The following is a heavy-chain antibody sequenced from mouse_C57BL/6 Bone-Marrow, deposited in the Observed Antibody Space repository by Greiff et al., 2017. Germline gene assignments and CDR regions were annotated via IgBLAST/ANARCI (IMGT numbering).Heavy chain of an antibody. V-gene: IGHV1-55*01. CDR3: ARLGTGDYFDY. D-gene: IGHD3-3*01. CDR1: GYTFTSYW. Sequence: QVHVKQPGAELVKPGASVKMSCKASGYTFTSYWITWVKQRPGQGLEWIGDIYPGSGSTNYNEKFKSKATLTVDTSSSTAYMPLSSLTSEDSAVYYCARLGTGDYFDYWGQGTTLTVSS. J-gene: IGHJ2*01. CDR2: IYPGSGST.